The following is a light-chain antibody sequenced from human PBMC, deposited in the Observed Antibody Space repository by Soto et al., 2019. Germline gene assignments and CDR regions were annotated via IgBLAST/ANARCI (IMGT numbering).Light chain of an antibody. CDR3: YQYDSSPWT. J-gene: IGKJ1*01. CDR1: QSVSSSS. CDR2: DAS. V-gene: IGKV3-20*01. Sequence: EIVLTPSPGTLSLSPGERATLSCRASQSVSSSSLAWYQQKRGQAPRLLIYDASSRATGIPDRFSGSGSGTDFTLTISRLEPEDFAVYFCYQYDSSPWTFGQGTKVDIK.